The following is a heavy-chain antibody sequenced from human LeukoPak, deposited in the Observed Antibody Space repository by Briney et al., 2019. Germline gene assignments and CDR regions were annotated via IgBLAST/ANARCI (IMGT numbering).Heavy chain of an antibody. CDR1: GYSISSGNY. CDR2: IYHSGST. Sequence: SETLSLTCTVSGYSISSGNYWAGIRPPPGKGLEWIGSIYHSGSTYYNPSLKSRVTISVDTSKNQFSLKLSSVTAADTAVYYCAKRYCSSTTCYDDRGAFDYWGQGTLVTVSS. CDR3: AKRYCSSTTCYDDRGAFDY. D-gene: IGHD2-2*01. J-gene: IGHJ4*02. V-gene: IGHV4-38-2*02.